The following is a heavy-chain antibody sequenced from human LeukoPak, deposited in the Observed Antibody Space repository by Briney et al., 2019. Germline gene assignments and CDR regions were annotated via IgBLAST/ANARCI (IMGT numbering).Heavy chain of an antibody. J-gene: IGHJ6*03. CDR3: ARLVAAYDILTGYYYYMDV. Sequence: SETLSLTCTVSGGSISSYYWSWIRQPPGKGLEWIGYIYTSGSTNNNPSLKSRVTISVDTSKNQFSLKLSSVTAADTAVYYCARLVAAYDILTGYYYYMDVWGKGTTVTVSS. CDR1: GGSISSYY. V-gene: IGHV4-4*09. CDR2: IYTSGST. D-gene: IGHD3-9*01.